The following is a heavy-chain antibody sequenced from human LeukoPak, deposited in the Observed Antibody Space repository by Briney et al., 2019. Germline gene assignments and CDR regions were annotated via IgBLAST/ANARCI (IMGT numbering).Heavy chain of an antibody. CDR1: GASISSYY. V-gene: IGHV4-4*07. D-gene: IGHD3-10*01. CDR3: ARVKPSTRGPYYPYSTGV. J-gene: IGHJ6*03. Sequence: PSETLSLTCSVSGASISSYYWSWIRQPAGKGLEWIGRIDTSGSIIYNPSLRSRVSISVDESKNQLSLKVRSVTAADTAVYYCARVKPSTRGPYYPYSTGVWGKRTTVMVSS. CDR2: IDTSGSI.